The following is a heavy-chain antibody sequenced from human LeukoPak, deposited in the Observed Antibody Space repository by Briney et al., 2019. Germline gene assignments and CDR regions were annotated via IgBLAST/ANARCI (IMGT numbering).Heavy chain of an antibody. D-gene: IGHD1-1*01. CDR1: GFIFSGHT. V-gene: IGHV3-21*06. CDR3: VRKMKTGSSSGDYDY. CDR2: ISTSSTYI. J-gene: IGHJ4*02. Sequence: GASLRLSCAASGFIFSGHTMNWVRQAPGRGLEWVSSISTSSTYIYYAGSVEGRFTISRDNPKNSLFLQMNSLRAEDTAIYYCVRKMKTGSSSGDYDYWGQGTLVTVSS.